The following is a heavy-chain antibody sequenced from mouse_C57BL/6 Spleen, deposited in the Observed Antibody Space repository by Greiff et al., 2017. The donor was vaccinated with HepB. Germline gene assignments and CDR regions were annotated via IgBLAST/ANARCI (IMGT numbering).Heavy chain of an antibody. Sequence: QVQLQQPGAELVKPGASVKLSCKASGYTFTSYWMHWVKQRPGQGLEWIGMIHPNSGSTNYNEKFKSKATLTVDKSSSTAYMQLSSLTSEDSAVYYCARGTTVPLGYFDYWGQGTTLTVSS. D-gene: IGHD1-1*01. CDR2: IHPNSGST. CDR1: GYTFTSYW. V-gene: IGHV1-64*01. CDR3: ARGTTVPLGYFDY. J-gene: IGHJ2*01.